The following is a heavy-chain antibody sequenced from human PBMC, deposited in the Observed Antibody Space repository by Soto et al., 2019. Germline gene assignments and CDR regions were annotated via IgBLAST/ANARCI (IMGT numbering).Heavy chain of an antibody. Sequence: PSETLSLTCTVSGGSISSGDYYWSWIRQPPGKGLEWIGYIYYSGSTYYNPSLKSRVTISVDTSKNQFSLKLSSVTAADTAVYYCAREEIYFWRGLHLYNWFDPWGQGTLVTVSS. CDR1: GGSISSGDYY. V-gene: IGHV4-30-4*01. CDR3: AREEIYFWRGLHLYNWFDP. D-gene: IGHD3-3*01. J-gene: IGHJ5*02. CDR2: IYYSGST.